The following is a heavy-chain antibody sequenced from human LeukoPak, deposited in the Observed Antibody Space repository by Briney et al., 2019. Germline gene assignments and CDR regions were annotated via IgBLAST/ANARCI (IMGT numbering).Heavy chain of an antibody. J-gene: IGHJ4*02. CDR2: ISSSSSNI. CDR1: GFTFSSYS. D-gene: IGHD6-13*01. CDR3: ARESGYPYYFDY. Sequence: GGSLRLSCAASGFTFSSYSMKGVRQARGKGLEGVSYISSSSSNIYYADSVKGRYTLSRDNAKNSLYLQMNSLRDEDTAVYYCARESGYPYYFDYWGQGTLVSVSS. V-gene: IGHV3-48*02.